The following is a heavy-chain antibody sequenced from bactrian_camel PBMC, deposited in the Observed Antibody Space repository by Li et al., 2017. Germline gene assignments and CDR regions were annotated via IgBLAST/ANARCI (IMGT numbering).Heavy chain of an antibody. J-gene: IGHJ4*01. CDR3: VTASYSDYENHGL. CDR1: GFTLGNYA. V-gene: IGHV3S42*01. CDR2: INSGGGSA. Sequence: VQLVESGGGLVQPGGSLRLSCVASGFTLGNYAMSWVRQAPGKGLEWVSLINSGGGSACYEDSVKGRFTISRDNAKNTLYLQMNSLKTEDTAVYYCVTASYSDYENHGLWGQGTQVTVS. D-gene: IGHD4*01.